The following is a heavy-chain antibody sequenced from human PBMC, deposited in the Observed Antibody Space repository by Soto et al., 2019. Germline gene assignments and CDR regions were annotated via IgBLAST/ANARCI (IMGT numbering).Heavy chain of an antibody. CDR2: ISYDGSNK. CDR1: GFTFSSYA. Sequence: QVQLVESGGGVVQPGRSLRLSCAASGFTFSSYAMHWVRQAPGKGLEWVAVISYDGSNKYYADSVKGRFTISRDNSKNTLYLQMNSLTAEDTAVYYCARAGEVGANYFDYWGQGTLVTVSS. D-gene: IGHD1-26*01. J-gene: IGHJ4*02. V-gene: IGHV3-30-3*01. CDR3: ARAGEVGANYFDY.